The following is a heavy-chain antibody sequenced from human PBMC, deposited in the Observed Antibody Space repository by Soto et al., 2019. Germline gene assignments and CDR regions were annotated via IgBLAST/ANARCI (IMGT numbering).Heavy chain of an antibody. V-gene: IGHV3-33*01. CDR2: IWYDGSNK. CDR3: ARDGAEYGAPSNWFDP. D-gene: IGHD2-15*01. J-gene: IGHJ5*02. Sequence: GGSLRLSCAASGFTFSSYGMHWVRQAPGKGLEWVAVIWYDGSNKYYADSVKGRFTISRDNSKNTLYLQMNSLRAEDTAVYYCARDGAEYGAPSNWFDPWGQGTLVTVSS. CDR1: GFTFSSYG.